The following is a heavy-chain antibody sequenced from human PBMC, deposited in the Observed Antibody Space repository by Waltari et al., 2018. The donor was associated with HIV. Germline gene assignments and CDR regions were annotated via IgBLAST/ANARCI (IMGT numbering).Heavy chain of an antibody. CDR1: GYTFTGNH. CDR2: INPNSGGT. V-gene: IGHV1-2*02. Sequence: QVQLVQSGAEVKKPGAYVKVSCKASGYTFTGNHMHWVRQAPGQGLEWMGWINPNSGGTNYAQKFQGRVTMTRDTSISTAYMELSRLRSDDTAVYYCARDTPDAYYYDTSGYWSWGQGTLVTVSS. D-gene: IGHD3-22*01. CDR3: ARDTPDAYYYDTSGYWS. J-gene: IGHJ5*02.